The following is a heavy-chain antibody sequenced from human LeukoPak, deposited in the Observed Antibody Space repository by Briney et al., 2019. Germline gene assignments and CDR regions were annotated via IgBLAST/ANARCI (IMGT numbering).Heavy chain of an antibody. D-gene: IGHD3-22*01. CDR2: ISGSGSST. Sequence: PGGSLRLSCAASGSTFGSYAMSWVRQAPGKGLEWVSSISGSGSSTSYADSVKGRLTISRDNSKNTVYLQMNSLRAEDTAVYYCAKDRGNYYDTPRFDPWGQGTLVTVSS. CDR1: GSTFGSYA. CDR3: AKDRGNYYDTPRFDP. V-gene: IGHV3-23*01. J-gene: IGHJ5*02.